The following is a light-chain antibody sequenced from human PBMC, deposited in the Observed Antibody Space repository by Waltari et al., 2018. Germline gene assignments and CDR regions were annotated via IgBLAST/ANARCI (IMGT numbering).Light chain of an antibody. J-gene: IGLJ1*01. CDR1: SSDVGGYNY. CDR2: DVS. Sequence: QSALTPPASVSGSPGQSITISCTGTSSDVGGYNYVSWYQQHPGKAPKLIIYDVSNRPSGVSNRFSGSKSGNTASLTISGLQAEDEADYYCNSYTISSTLGVFGTGTKVTVL. CDR3: NSYTISSTLGV. V-gene: IGLV2-14*01.